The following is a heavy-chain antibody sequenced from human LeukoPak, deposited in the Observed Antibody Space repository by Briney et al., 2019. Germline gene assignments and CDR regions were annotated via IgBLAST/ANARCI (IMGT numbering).Heavy chain of an antibody. V-gene: IGHV3-7*01. CDR3: ARKVYYYDISALGWFDP. D-gene: IGHD3-22*01. CDR1: AFTFSSYW. J-gene: IGHJ5*02. CDR2: IKQDGSEK. Sequence: PGGSLRLSCAPSAFTFSSYWMSWVRQAPGKGLEWVAYIKQDGSEKSYVDSVNGRFTISKDNDKKSLYLQMNSLRVEDTAVYYCARKVYYYDISALGWFDPWGQGTLVTVSS.